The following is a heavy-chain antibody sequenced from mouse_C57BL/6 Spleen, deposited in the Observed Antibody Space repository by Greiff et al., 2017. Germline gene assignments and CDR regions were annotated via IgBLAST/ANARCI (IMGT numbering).Heavy chain of an antibody. Sequence: QVQLQQSGPELVKPGASVKISCKASGYAFSSSWMNWVKQRPGKGLEWLGRIYPGDGDTNYNGKFKGKATLTADKSSSTAYMQLSSLTSEDSAVYFCARDGSSPYWYFDVWGTGTTVTVSS. V-gene: IGHV1-82*01. CDR3: ARDGSSPYWYFDV. CDR1: GYAFSSSW. CDR2: IYPGDGDT. D-gene: IGHD1-1*01. J-gene: IGHJ1*03.